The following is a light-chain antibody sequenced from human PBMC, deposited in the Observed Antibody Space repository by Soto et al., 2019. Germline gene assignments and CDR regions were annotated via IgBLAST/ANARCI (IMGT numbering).Light chain of an antibody. J-gene: IGLJ1*01. CDR2: DVS. Sequence: QSALTQPASVSGSPGQSITISCTGTSSDVGGYNYVSWYQQYPGEAPKLMIYDVSNRPSGVSNRFSGSKSGNTASLTISGLQAEDEADYYCSSYTSSSTLGGVFGTGTKVTVL. CDR1: SSDVGGYNY. V-gene: IGLV2-14*01. CDR3: SSYTSSSTLGGV.